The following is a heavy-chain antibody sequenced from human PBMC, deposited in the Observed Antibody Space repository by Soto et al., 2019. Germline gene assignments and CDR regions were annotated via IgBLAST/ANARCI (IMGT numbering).Heavy chain of an antibody. CDR1: GFPFSGYW. CDR3: ARDVESGGNYYMDA. V-gene: IGHV3-74*01. D-gene: IGHD5-12*01. Sequence: EVQLVETGGGLVQPGGSLRLSCAASGFPFSGYWMHWVRQAPGKGLVWVSRMNSDGGTINYADSVKGRFTISRDNAENTLDLQINSLSAEDTAVYYCARDVESGGNYYMDARGKGTTVTVSS. CDR2: MNSDGGTI. J-gene: IGHJ6*03.